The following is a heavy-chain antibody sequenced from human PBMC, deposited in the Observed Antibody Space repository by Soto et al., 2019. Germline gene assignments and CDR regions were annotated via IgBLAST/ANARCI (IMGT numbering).Heavy chain of an antibody. J-gene: IGHJ4*02. V-gene: IGHV3-21*01. CDR1: GFTFSSYS. CDR2: ISSSGTYI. CDR3: ETVTRAGY. D-gene: IGHD3-10*01. Sequence: EVQLVESGGGLVKPGGSLRLSCAASGFTFSSYSMNWVRQAPGKGLEWVSSISSSGTYIYYADSVKGRFTISRDNAKNSLYLQMTSLRAEDTAVYYCETVTRAGYWGQGTLVIVSS.